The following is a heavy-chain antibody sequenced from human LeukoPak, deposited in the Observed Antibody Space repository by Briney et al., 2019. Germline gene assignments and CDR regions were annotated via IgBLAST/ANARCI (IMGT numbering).Heavy chain of an antibody. V-gene: IGHV3-30*19. CDR3: ARVPTIVANDAFDI. J-gene: IGHJ3*02. CDR1: GFTFSNNG. Sequence: PGGSLRLSCAASGFTFSNNGMHWVRQAPGKGLEWVAVISYDGSNKYYADSVKGRFTISRGNSKNTLYLQMNSLRTEDTAVYYCARVPTIVANDAFDIWGQGTMVTVSS. CDR2: ISYDGSNK. D-gene: IGHD5-12*01.